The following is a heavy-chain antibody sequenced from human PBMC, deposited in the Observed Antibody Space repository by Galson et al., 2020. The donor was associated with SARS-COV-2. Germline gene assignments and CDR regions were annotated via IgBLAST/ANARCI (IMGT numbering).Heavy chain of an antibody. CDR2: IGTAGDT. CDR3: ARGGAAGLFYYFDY. Sequence: GGSLRLSCAASGFTFSSYDMHWVRQATGKGLEWVSAIGTAGDTYYPGSVKGRFTISRENAKNSLYLQMNSLRAGDTAVYYCARGGAAGLFYYFDYWGQGTLVTVSS. V-gene: IGHV3-13*01. CDR1: GFTFSSYD. J-gene: IGHJ4*02. D-gene: IGHD6-13*01.